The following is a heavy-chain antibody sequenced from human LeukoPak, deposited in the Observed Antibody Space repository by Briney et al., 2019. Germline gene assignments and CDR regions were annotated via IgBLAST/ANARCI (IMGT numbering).Heavy chain of an antibody. V-gene: IGHV3-7*01. J-gene: IGHJ4*02. D-gene: IGHD6-19*01. CDR1: GFTFSTYW. CDR3: AREAADSSGWED. Sequence: PGGSLRLSCAASGFTFSTYWMTRVRQAPGKGLEWVANIKQDGSVKHYVGSVKGRFTISRDNAKNSLYLQMNSLRAEDTAVYYCAREAADSSGWEDWGQGTLVTVSS. CDR2: IKQDGSVK.